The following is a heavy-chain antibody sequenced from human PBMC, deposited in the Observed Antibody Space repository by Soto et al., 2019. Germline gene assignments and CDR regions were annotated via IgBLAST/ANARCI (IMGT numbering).Heavy chain of an antibody. Sequence: EVQLVESGGGLVQPGGSLRLSCAASGFTFSSYWMSWVRQAPGKGLEWVANIKQDGSEKYYVDSVKGRFTISRDNAKNSLYLQMNSLRAEDTAVYYCARDLPESSSWYADYYGMDVWGQGTTVTVSS. D-gene: IGHD6-13*01. CDR2: IKQDGSEK. J-gene: IGHJ6*02. CDR3: ARDLPESSSWYADYYGMDV. V-gene: IGHV3-7*01. CDR1: GFTFSSYW.